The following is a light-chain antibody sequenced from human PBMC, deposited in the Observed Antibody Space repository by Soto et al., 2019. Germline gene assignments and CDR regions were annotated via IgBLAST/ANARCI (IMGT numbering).Light chain of an antibody. Sequence: QSVLTQPASVSGSPGQSITISCTGTSSDVGSYNFVSWYQQHPGKAPKLMIYEGSKRPSGVSNRFSGSKSGNTASLTISGLQAEYEADYYCCSYAGSSTWVFGTGTKLTVL. CDR2: EGS. CDR1: SSDVGSYNF. CDR3: CSYAGSSTWV. J-gene: IGLJ1*01. V-gene: IGLV2-23*01.